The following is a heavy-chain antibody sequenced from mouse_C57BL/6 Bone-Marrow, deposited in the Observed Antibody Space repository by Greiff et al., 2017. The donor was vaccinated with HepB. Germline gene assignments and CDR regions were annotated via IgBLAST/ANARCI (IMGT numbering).Heavy chain of an antibody. CDR2: SRNNTNDYTT. D-gene: IGHD1-1*02. Sequence: EVKLMESGGGLVQSGRSLRLSCATSGFTFSDFYMEWVRQTPGKGLEWIAASRNNTNDYTTEQSVTVKGPCIVSRDTSQSFLYLQMNALRAEDAAIYYCARDDGYWYFDVGGRGTTVTVSS. J-gene: IGHJ1*03. CDR3: ARDDGYWYFDV. V-gene: IGHV7-1*01. CDR1: GFTFSDFY.